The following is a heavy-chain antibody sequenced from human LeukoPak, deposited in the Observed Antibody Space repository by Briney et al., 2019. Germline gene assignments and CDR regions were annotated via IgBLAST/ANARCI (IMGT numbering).Heavy chain of an antibody. CDR1: GFTFSSYW. J-gene: IGHJ4*02. V-gene: IGHV3-23*01. CDR3: AKEDLSWIQPLMALDY. Sequence: GGSLRLSCTVSGFTFSSYWMNWVRQAPGKGLEWVSAISGSGGSTYYADSVKGRFTISRDNSKNTLYLQMNSLRAEDTAVYYCAKEDLSWIQPLMALDYWGQGTLVTVSS. CDR2: ISGSGGST. D-gene: IGHD5-18*01.